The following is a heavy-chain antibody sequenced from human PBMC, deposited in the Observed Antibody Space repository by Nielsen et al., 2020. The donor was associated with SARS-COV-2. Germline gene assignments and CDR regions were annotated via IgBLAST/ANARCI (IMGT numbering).Heavy chain of an antibody. CDR2: IISSSSTI. CDR1: GFTFSSYS. J-gene: IGHJ4*02. V-gene: IGHV3-48*02. CDR3: ARTAGDYSYY. Sequence: GESLKISCAASGFTFSSYSMNWVRQAPGKGLEWVSYIISSSSTIYYADSVKGRFTISRDNAKNSLYLQMNRLRDEDTAVYYCARTAGDYSYYWGQGTLVTVSS. D-gene: IGHD2-21*02.